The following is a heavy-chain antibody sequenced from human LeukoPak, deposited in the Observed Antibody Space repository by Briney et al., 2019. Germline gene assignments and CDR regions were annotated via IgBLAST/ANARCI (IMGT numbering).Heavy chain of an antibody. CDR1: RYTFTSYD. D-gene: IGHD3-22*01. CDR3: ARDRSYYYDSSGYYSDAFDI. J-gene: IGHJ3*02. CDR2: MNPNSGKT. V-gene: IGHV1-8*01. Sequence: ASVKVSCKASRYTFTSYDINWVRHATGQGLEWMGWMNPNSGKTGYAQKFQGRVTMTRDTSISTAYMELSSMRSEDTAVYYCARDRSYYYDSSGYYSDAFDIWGQGTMVTVSS.